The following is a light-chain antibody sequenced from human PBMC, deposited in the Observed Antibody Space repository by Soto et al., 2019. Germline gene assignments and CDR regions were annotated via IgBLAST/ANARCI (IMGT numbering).Light chain of an antibody. J-gene: IGLJ3*02. CDR2: DVS. CDR1: SSDVGGYNY. V-gene: IGLV2-11*01. CDR3: CSYAGSYTWV. Sequence: QSALTQPRSVSGSPGQSVTISCTGTSSDVGGYNYVSWYQQHPGKAPKLMIYDVSKRPSGVPDRFSGSKSGNTASLTISGLQAEDDAYYYCCSYAGSYTWVFGGGTKVTVL.